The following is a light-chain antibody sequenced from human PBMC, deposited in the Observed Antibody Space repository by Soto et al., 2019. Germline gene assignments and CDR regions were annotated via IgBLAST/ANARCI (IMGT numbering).Light chain of an antibody. CDR2: EAS. Sequence: IVLTQSPATLSLSPGGRATLSCRASRSISNFLAWFQQKPGQAPRLLIYEASIRATDIPARFSGSGSGTDFTLTITSLEPEDFAVYYCQQRTDWLTFGGGTKVEIK. CDR3: QQRTDWLT. V-gene: IGKV3-11*01. CDR1: RSISNF. J-gene: IGKJ4*01.